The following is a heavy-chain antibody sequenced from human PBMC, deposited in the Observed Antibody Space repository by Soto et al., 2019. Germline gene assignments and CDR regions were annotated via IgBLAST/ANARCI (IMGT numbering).Heavy chain of an antibody. V-gene: IGHV3-23*01. CDR1: GFTFNNYA. Sequence: EVQLLESGGGLVQPGGSLRLSCAASGFTFNNYAMTWVRQAPGKGLEWVSAISGGGDTTSYADSVKGRFTVSRDGSKNTLYLQMSRLRAEDTALYYCAKGRGGSGSLTPRVDFWGKGTLVTVSS. CDR3: AKGRGGSGSLTPRVDF. CDR2: ISGGGDTT. D-gene: IGHD3-10*01. J-gene: IGHJ4*02.